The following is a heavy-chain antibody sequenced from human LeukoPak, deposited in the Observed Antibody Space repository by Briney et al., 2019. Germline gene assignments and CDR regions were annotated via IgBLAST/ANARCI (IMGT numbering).Heavy chain of an antibody. V-gene: IGHV3-48*03. CDR2: ISSSGSTI. J-gene: IGHJ4*02. Sequence: GGSLRLSCAASGFTFSSYEMNWVRQAPGKGLEWVSYISSSGSTIYYADSVKGRFTISRDDAKNSLYLQMNSLRAEDTAVYYCAKGYFDWSPHFDYWGQGTLVTVSS. CDR1: GFTFSSYE. CDR3: AKGYFDWSPHFDY. D-gene: IGHD3-9*01.